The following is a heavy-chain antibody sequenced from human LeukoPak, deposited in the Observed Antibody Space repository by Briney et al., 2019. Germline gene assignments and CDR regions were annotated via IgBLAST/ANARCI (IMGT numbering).Heavy chain of an antibody. CDR3: AKDRGDSAAAAYYYYYYMDV. V-gene: IGHV3-23*01. J-gene: IGHJ6*03. CDR1: GFTFSSYG. Sequence: GGSLRLSCAASGFTFSSYGMSWVRQAPGKGLEWVSAISGSGGSTYYADSVKGRFTISRDNSKNTLYLQMNSLRAEDTAVYYCAKDRGDSAAAAYYYYYYMDVWGKGTTVTVSS. D-gene: IGHD6-13*01. CDR2: ISGSGGST.